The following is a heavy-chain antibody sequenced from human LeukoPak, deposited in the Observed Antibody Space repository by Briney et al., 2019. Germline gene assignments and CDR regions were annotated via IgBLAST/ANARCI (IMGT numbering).Heavy chain of an antibody. J-gene: IGHJ3*01. Sequence: GGSLRLSCTGSGFDFSHYGIHWVRQIPGKGLAWVTVISYDGSNENYADSVKGRFTVSRDNSKNTVYLQMHGLRAEDTAVYYCAKDRGYGDPWNPNAFDVWGQGAGVIVST. V-gene: IGHV3-30*18. CDR2: ISYDGSNE. D-gene: IGHD1-1*01. CDR1: GFDFSHYG. CDR3: AKDRGYGDPWNPNAFDV.